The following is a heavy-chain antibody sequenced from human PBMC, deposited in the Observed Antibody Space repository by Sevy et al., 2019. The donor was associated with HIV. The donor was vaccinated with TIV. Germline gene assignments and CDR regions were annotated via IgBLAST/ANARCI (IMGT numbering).Heavy chain of an antibody. CDR1: GGSINSDH. CDR3: ARRNDFDI. CDR2: VYYNGDT. V-gene: IGHV4-59*08. Sequence: SETLSLTCTVSGGSINSDHWNWIRQPPGKGLEWIGYVYYNGDTNYNPSLKNRVTISVDRTKNQFALKLTSVTAADTAVYYCARRNDFDIWGQGTMVTVSS. J-gene: IGHJ3*02.